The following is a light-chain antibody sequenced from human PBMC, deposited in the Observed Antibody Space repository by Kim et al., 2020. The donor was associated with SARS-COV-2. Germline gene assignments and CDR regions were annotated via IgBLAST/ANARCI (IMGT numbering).Light chain of an antibody. V-gene: IGKV3-20*01. Sequence: PGERATLSCRASQSVSRSSLAWSQQKPGQGPRLRIYGGSNRATGIPDRCSGSASGTDFTLTISRLEPEDFAVYDCHQYGSTPRTFGQGTKVDIK. CDR3: HQYGSTPRT. CDR2: GGS. CDR1: QSVSRSS. J-gene: IGKJ1*01.